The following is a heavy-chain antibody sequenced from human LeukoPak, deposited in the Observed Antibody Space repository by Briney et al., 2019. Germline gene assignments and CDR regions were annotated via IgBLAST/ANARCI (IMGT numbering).Heavy chain of an antibody. Sequence: SETLSLTCTVSGGSISSYWSWIRQPAGKGLEWIGRIYGGGSTTYNPSLKSRVTMSLDMSKNQFFLKLSSVTAADTAVYYCARDSGTTGEVKFDPWGQGTLVTVSS. V-gene: IGHV4-4*07. CDR3: ARDSGTTGEVKFDP. J-gene: IGHJ5*02. CDR1: GGSISSY. D-gene: IGHD3-10*01. CDR2: IYGGGST.